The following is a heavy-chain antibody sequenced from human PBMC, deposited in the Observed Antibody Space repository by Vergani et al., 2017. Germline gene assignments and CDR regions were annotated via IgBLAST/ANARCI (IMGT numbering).Heavy chain of an antibody. CDR3: VSGRKTGTTGAHYYYMDV. J-gene: IGHJ6*03. D-gene: IGHD1-7*01. Sequence: QVQLQQLGAGLLKPSETLSLTCAVYGGSFSGYYWSWIRQPPGKGLEWIGEINHSGSTNYNPSLKGRVTITVDKAKNQFYLKLSSVTAAGTAVYYCVSGRKTGTTGAHYYYMDVWGKGTTVTVSS. V-gene: IGHV4-34*01. CDR2: INHSGST. CDR1: GGSFSGYY.